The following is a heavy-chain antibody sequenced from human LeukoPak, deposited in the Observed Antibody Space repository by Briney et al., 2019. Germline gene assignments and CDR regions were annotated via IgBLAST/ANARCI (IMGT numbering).Heavy chain of an antibody. CDR3: ARPAYTAAYDL. CDR1: GFIFSTYW. J-gene: IGHJ3*01. D-gene: IGHD3-16*01. CDR2: MKGDGSEI. Sequence: GGSLRLSCAASGFIFSTYWMMWARQAPGKGLEWVANMKGDGSEIHYVDSVEGRFTISRDNAKNSLYLQMNSLRPEDTAVYYCARPAYTAAYDLWGQGTMVTVSS. V-gene: IGHV3-7*01.